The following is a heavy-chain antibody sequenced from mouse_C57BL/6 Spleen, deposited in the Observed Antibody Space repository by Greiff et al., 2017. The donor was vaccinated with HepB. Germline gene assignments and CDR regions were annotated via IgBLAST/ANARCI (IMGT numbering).Heavy chain of an antibody. Sequence: EVQRVESGGDLVKPGGSLKLSCAASGFTFSSYGMSWVRQTPDKRLEWVATISSGGSYTYYPDSVKGRFTISRDNAKNTLYLQMSSLKSEDTAMYYCARHGHDYDRGDYFDYWGQGTTLTVSS. V-gene: IGHV5-6*01. CDR1: GFTFSSYG. D-gene: IGHD2-4*01. CDR2: ISSGGSYT. CDR3: ARHGHDYDRGDYFDY. J-gene: IGHJ2*01.